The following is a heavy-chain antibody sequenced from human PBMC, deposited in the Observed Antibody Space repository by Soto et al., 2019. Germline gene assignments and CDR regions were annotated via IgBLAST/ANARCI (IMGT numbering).Heavy chain of an antibody. V-gene: IGHV3-30-3*01. Sequence: QVQLVESGGGVVQPGRSLRLSCAASGFTFSSYAMHWVRQAPGKGLEWVAVISYDGSNKYYADSVKGRFTISRDNSKNTLYLQMNSLRAEDTAVYYCARDGSEWLLLNWFDPWGQGTLVTVSS. CDR3: ARDGSEWLLLNWFDP. J-gene: IGHJ5*02. CDR2: ISYDGSNK. D-gene: IGHD3-22*01. CDR1: GFTFSSYA.